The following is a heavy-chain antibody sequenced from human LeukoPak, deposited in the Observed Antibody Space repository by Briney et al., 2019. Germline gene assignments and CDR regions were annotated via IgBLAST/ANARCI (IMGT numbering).Heavy chain of an antibody. Sequence: SETLSLTCTVSGGSISSYYWSWIRQPPGKGLEWIGYIYYSGSTNYNPSLKSRVTISVDTSKNQFSLKLSSVTAADTAVYYCARQPPSTAGAFDIWGQGTMVTVSS. J-gene: IGHJ3*02. V-gene: IGHV4-59*08. CDR1: GGSISSYY. D-gene: IGHD2-2*01. CDR2: IYYSGST. CDR3: ARQPPSTAGAFDI.